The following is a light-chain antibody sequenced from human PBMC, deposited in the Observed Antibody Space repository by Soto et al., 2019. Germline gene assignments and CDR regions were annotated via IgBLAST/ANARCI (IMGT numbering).Light chain of an antibody. CDR3: SSYSTSSTPVL. CDR1: SSDVGGYNY. V-gene: IGLV2-14*01. Sequence: QSPLTQPASVSGSPGQSIAISCTGTSSDVGGYNYVSWYQQHPGKAPKLMIYDVSHRPSGVSNRFSGSKSGNTASLTISGLQAEDEADYYCSSYSTSSTPVLFGGGTKLTVL. J-gene: IGLJ2*01. CDR2: DVS.